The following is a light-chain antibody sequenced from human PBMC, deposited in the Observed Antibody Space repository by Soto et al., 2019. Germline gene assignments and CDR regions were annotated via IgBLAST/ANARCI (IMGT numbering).Light chain of an antibody. CDR1: DIARKT. Sequence: SYELTQPPSVSVSPGQTARITCGGNDIARKTVHWHQQKPGQAPVLVVYDDDERPSGIPERFSGSTSGNTATLTISTAAAGDEADYYCQVWDISSDHHVFGNGTQVTV. CDR2: DDD. V-gene: IGLV3-21*02. CDR3: QVWDISSDHHV. J-gene: IGLJ1*01.